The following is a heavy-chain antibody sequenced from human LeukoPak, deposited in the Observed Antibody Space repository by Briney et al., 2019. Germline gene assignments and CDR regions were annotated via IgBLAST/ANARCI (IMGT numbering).Heavy chain of an antibody. J-gene: IGHJ5*02. CDR3: ARGMIYRWFDP. CDR1: GYTFTSYD. Sequence: ASVKVSCKASGYTFTSYDINWVRQAPGQGLEWMGWMNPNSGNTGYAQKFQGRVTVTRNTSISTAYMELSSLRSEDTAVYYCARGMIYRWFDPWGQGTLVTVSS. CDR2: MNPNSGNT. D-gene: IGHD3/OR15-3a*01. V-gene: IGHV1-8*01.